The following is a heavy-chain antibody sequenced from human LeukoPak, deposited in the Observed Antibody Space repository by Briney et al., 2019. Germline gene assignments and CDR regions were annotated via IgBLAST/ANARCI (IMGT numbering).Heavy chain of an antibody. D-gene: IGHD6-13*01. CDR3: ATSAASPYYYYMDV. V-gene: IGHV5-51*01. Sequence: PGGSLRLSCKGSGYSFTSYWIGWVRQMPGKGLEWMGIIYPGDSDTRYSPSFQGQVTISADKSISTAYLQWSSLKASDTAMYYCATSAASPYYYYMDVWGKGTAVTVSS. J-gene: IGHJ6*03. CDR1: GYSFTSYW. CDR2: IYPGDSDT.